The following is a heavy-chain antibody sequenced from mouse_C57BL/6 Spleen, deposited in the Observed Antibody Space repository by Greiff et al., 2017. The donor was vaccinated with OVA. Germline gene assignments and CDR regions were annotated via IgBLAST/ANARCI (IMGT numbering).Heavy chain of an antibody. J-gene: IGHJ2*01. CDR2: IDPSDSYT. D-gene: IGHD2-4*01. Sequence: VQLQQSGAELVMPGASVKLSCKASGYTFTSYGMHWVKQRPGQGLEWIGDIDPSDSYTNYNQKFKGKSTLTVDKSSSTAYMQLSSLPSEDSAVCCCARYGDYDYWGQGTTLTVSS. CDR3: ARYGDYDY. CDR1: GYTFTSYG. V-gene: IGHV1-69*01.